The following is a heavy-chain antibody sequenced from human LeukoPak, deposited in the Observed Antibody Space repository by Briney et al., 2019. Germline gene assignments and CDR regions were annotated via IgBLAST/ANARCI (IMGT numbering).Heavy chain of an antibody. Sequence: GGSLRLSCAASGFTFSHYAMHWVRRAPGKGLEWITFVSAEGDRRYYADSVKGRFTISRDDSKNTLYLQMNSLRPDDSALYYCVRDLSGHYSFDHWGQGALVTVSS. CDR1: GFTFSHYA. J-gene: IGHJ4*02. D-gene: IGHD4-17*01. CDR3: VRDLSGHYSFDH. CDR2: VSAEGDRR. V-gene: IGHV3-30*04.